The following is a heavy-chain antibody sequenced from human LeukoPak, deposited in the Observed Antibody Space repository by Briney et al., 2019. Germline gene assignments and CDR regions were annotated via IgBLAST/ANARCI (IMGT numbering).Heavy chain of an antibody. CDR3: ARRNGGAAADLDFNY. J-gene: IGHJ4*02. Sequence: GGSLRLSCAASGFTFDDYAMHWVRQAPGKGLEWVSGISWNSGSIGYADSVKGRFTISRDNAKNSLYLQMNSLRAEDTAVYYCARRNGGAAADLDFNYWGQGTLVTVSS. D-gene: IGHD6-13*01. V-gene: IGHV3-9*01. CDR2: ISWNSGSI. CDR1: GFTFDDYA.